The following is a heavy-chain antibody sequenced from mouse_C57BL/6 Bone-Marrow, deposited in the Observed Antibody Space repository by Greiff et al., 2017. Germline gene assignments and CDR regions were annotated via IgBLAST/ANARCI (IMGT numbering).Heavy chain of an antibody. D-gene: IGHD2-10*01. CDR2: IDPSDSYT. Sequence: QVQLQQSGAELVMPGASVKLSCKASGYTFTSYWMHWVKQRPGQGLEWIGEIDPSDSYTNYNQKFKGNTTSTVDKSSSTAYKQLSSLTSEESAVYYCARSYKYCDYWGQGTTLTVSS. V-gene: IGHV1-69*01. CDR3: ARSYKYCDY. J-gene: IGHJ2*01. CDR1: GYTFTSYW.